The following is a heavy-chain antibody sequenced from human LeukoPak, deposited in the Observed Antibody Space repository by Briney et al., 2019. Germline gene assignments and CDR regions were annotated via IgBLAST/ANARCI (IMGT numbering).Heavy chain of an antibody. D-gene: IGHD3-22*01. Sequence: SETLSLTCTVSGGSISSYYWSWIRQPPGKGLEWIGEINHSGSTNYNPSLKSRVTISVDTSKNQFSLKLSSVTAADTAVYYCARGCYDSSGYYYVGKFDYWGQGTLVTVSS. V-gene: IGHV4-34*01. J-gene: IGHJ4*02. CDR1: GGSISSYY. CDR3: ARGCYDSSGYYYVGKFDY. CDR2: INHSGST.